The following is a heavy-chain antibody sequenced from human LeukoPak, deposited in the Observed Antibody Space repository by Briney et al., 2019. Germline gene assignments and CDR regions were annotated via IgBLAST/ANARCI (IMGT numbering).Heavy chain of an antibody. D-gene: IGHD6-19*01. Sequence: SQTLSLTCTVSGGSISSGSYYWSWIRQPAGKGLEWIGRIYTSGSTNYNPSLKSRVTISVDTSKNQFSLKLSSVTAADTAVYYCAREVPVAGRLAHWFDPWGQGTLVTVSS. J-gene: IGHJ5*02. CDR3: AREVPVAGRLAHWFDP. CDR2: IYTSGST. V-gene: IGHV4-61*02. CDR1: GGSISSGSYY.